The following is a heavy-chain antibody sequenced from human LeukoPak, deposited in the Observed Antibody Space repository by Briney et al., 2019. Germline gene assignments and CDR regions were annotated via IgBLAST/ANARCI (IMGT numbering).Heavy chain of an antibody. CDR3: ARRGYSYGDFWFDP. V-gene: IGHV3-23*01. CDR2: ISGSGGST. CDR1: GFTFSSYA. D-gene: IGHD5-18*01. J-gene: IGHJ5*02. Sequence: PGGSLRLSCAASGFTFSSYAMSWVRQAPGKGLEWVSAISGSGGSTYYADSVKGRFTISRDNSKNTLYLQMNSLRAEDTAVYYCARRGYSYGDFWFDPWGQGTLVTVSS.